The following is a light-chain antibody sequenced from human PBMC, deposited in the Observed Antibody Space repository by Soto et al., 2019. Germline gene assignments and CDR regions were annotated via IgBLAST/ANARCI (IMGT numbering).Light chain of an antibody. CDR1: SSDVGSFKF. Sequence: QSALTQPASVSGSPGQPITISCTGTSSDVGSFKFVAWYQQHPGKAPKLMIYEGSKRPSGVSNRFSGSKSGNTASLTVSGLQAEDEADYYCSSYCDSYTPYVFGTGTKLTVL. CDR2: EGS. J-gene: IGLJ1*01. CDR3: SSYCDSYTPYV. V-gene: IGLV2-23*01.